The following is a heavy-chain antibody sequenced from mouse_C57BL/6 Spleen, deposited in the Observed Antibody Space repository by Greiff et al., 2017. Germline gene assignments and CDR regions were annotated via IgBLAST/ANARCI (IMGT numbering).Heavy chain of an antibody. Sequence: QVQLQQSGPELVKPGASVKISCKASGYAFSSSWMNWVKQRPGKGLEWIGRIYPGDGDTNYNGKFKGKATLTADTSSSTAYMQLSSLTSEDSAVYVGARDQPSYYSNYGGMDYWGQGTSVTVSS. CDR2: IYPGDGDT. J-gene: IGHJ4*01. CDR3: ARDQPSYYSNYGGMDY. CDR1: GYAFSSSW. V-gene: IGHV1-82*01. D-gene: IGHD2-5*01.